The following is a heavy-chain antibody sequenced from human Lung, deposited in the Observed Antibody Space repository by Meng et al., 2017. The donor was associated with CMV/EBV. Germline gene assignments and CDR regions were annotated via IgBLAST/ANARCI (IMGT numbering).Heavy chain of an antibody. CDR3: ARSSGWSRFDY. D-gene: IGHD6-19*01. CDR2: INPNDDT. CDR1: GYTITDYY. V-gene: IGHV1-2*02. J-gene: IGHJ4*01. Sequence: QVSLVQSGAGMKNPADSVKVYCKDAGYTITDYYRHWVRQAPGQGFQWMVWINPNDDTNYAQNFQGRVTMTRDMSINTIYMELSRLTYEDTAVYYCARSSGWSRFDYWGHGTLVTVSS.